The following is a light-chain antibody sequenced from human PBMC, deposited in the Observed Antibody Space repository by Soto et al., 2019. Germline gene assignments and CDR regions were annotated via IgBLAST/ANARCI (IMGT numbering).Light chain of an antibody. CDR2: AAS. CDR3: QQTYATPIT. Sequence: DIQMTQSPSSLSSSVGYRFAISCLASYIISDYLNWYQQKPGIAPKLLIYAASTLQSGVPSRFSGSGSGTDFILTISSLQPEDFATYYCQQTYATPITFGQGTKVHIK. V-gene: IGKV1-39*01. CDR1: YIISDY. J-gene: IGKJ1*01.